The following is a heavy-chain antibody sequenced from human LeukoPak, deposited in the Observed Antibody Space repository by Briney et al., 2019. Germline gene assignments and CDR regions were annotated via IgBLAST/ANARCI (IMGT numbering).Heavy chain of an antibody. CDR1: GFTFSSYW. D-gene: IGHD3-10*01. CDR2: INEHGSIT. V-gene: IGHV3-74*01. Sequence: PGESLRLSCAASGFTFSSYWMHWVRQAPGEGLVWVSRINEHGSITDYADSVKDRFTISRDNAKNTLYLHMNSLRAEDTAMYYCARDVGGAGSHWGPGTLVTVSS. CDR3: ARDVGGAGSH. J-gene: IGHJ4*02.